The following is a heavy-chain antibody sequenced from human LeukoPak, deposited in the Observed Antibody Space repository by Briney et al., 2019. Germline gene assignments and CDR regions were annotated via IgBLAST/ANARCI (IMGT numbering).Heavy chain of an antibody. CDR1: GGSISSSNYY. J-gene: IGHJ4*02. V-gene: IGHV4-39*07. CDR2: IYYSGST. D-gene: IGHD3-22*01. CDR3: ARVRGDSSGYSLIDY. Sequence: SETLSLTCTVSGGSISSSNYYWGWIRQPPGKGLEWIGSIYYSGSTYYNPSLKSRVTISVDTSKNQFSLKLSSVTAADTAVYYCARVRGDSSGYSLIDYWGQGTLVTVSS.